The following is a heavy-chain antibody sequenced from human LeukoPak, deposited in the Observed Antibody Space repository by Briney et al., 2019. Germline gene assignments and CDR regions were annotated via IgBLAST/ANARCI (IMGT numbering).Heavy chain of an antibody. CDR2: IRSIIDGGTT. CDR3: TTDRDLYYDSSGYYGSFDI. CDR1: GFTFKNAW. D-gene: IGHD3-22*01. V-gene: IGHV3-15*01. Sequence: VKPGGSLRLSCAASGFTFKNAWMNWVRQAPGKGLEWVGRIRSIIDGGTTDYAAPVKGRFTISRDDSKNTLYLQMNSLKSEDTAVYYCTTDRDLYYDSSGYYGSFDIWGQGTMVTVSS. J-gene: IGHJ3*02.